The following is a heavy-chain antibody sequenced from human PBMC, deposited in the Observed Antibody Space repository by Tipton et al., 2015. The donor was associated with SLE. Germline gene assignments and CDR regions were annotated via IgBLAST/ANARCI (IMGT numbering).Heavy chain of an antibody. CDR2: INHSGST. V-gene: IGHV4-34*08. D-gene: IGHD5-18*01. CDR3: ATGPALASFFRS. CDR1: GGTFSGYY. Sequence: LRLSCAVYGGTFSGYYWSWIRQPPGKGLEWIGEINHSGSTYYNPSLKSRVTISVDTSQTRVSLNMRSVTAADTAVYYCATGPALASFFRSWGQGTLVTVSS. J-gene: IGHJ5*02.